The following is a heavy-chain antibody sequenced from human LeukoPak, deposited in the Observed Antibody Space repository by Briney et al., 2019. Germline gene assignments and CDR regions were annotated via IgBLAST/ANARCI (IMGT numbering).Heavy chain of an antibody. CDR3: ARMDDSSSGFDY. CDR1: GFTLISNY. V-gene: IGHV3-66*01. CDR2: IYRSDSK. J-gene: IGHJ4*02. Sequence: GGSLRLSVAALGFTLISNYLSWVRRAPGKGLGSVSVIYRSDSKYSADSVKGRFTISRDTSKNPLYLQMNSLRAEDTAVYYCARMDDSSSGFDYWGQGTLVTVSS. D-gene: IGHD3-22*01.